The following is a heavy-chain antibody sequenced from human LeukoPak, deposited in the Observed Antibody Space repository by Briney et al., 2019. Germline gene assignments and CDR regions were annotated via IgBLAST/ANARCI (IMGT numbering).Heavy chain of an antibody. D-gene: IGHD3-16*01. CDR2: VRYDGRNK. CDR3: ARELHGYVWGGMDL. CDR1: GFTFSHYG. J-gene: IGHJ5*02. Sequence: GGSLRLSCAASGFTFSHYGFHWVRQAPGKGLEWVAFVRYDGRNKYYADSVKGRFTMSRDNSKNTLFLQMNSLKAEDTAVYYCARELHGYVWGGMDLWGQGTLVTASS. V-gene: IGHV3-30*02.